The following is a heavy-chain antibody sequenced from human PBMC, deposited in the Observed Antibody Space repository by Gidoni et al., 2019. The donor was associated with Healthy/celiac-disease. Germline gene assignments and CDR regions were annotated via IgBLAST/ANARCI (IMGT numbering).Heavy chain of an antibody. V-gene: IGHV3-30*18. Sequence: QVQLVESGGGVVQPGRSLRLSCAASGFTFSSYGMPWVRQAPGKGLEWVAVISYDGSNKYYADSVKGRFTISRDNSKNTLYLQMNSLRAEDTAVYYCAKDRRPITPGRDSYGYWYYYGMDVWGQGTTVTVSS. CDR1: GFTFSSYG. CDR2: ISYDGSNK. CDR3: AKDRRPITPGRDSYGYWYYYGMDV. D-gene: IGHD5-18*01. J-gene: IGHJ6*02.